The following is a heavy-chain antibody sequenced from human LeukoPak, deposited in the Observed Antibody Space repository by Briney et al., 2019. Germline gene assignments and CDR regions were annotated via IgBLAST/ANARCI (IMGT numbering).Heavy chain of an antibody. V-gene: IGHV1-2*02. CDR2: INPNSGGT. D-gene: IGHD2-2*02. Sequence: ASVKVSCKASGYTFTGYYMPWVRQAPGQGLEWMGWINPNSGGTNYAQKFQGRVTMTRDTSISTAYMELSRLRSDDTAVFYCARDRYCSSTSCYTLPNMDVWGKGTTVTVSS. J-gene: IGHJ6*03. CDR3: ARDRYCSSTSCYTLPNMDV. CDR1: GYTFTGYY.